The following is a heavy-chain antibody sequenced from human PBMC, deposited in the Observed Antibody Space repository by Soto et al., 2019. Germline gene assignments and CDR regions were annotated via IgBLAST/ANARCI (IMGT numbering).Heavy chain of an antibody. CDR1: GFTFSSYW. CDR3: ATMAGTYPY. V-gene: IGHV3-7*01. CDR2: IKQDGSEK. J-gene: IGHJ4*02. D-gene: IGHD1-26*01. Sequence: HPGGSLRLSCAASGFTFSSYWMSWVRQAPGKGLEWVANIKQDGSEKYYVDSVKGRFTISRDNAKNSVYLQMDSLRAEDTALYYCATMAGTYPYWGQGTLVTVSS.